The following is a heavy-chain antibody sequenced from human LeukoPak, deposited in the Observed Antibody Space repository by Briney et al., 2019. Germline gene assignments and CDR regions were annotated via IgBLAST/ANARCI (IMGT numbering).Heavy chain of an antibody. J-gene: IGHJ3*02. D-gene: IGHD2-2*01. CDR1: GGSISSGGYY. V-gene: IGHV4-31*03. CDR2: IYYSGST. Sequence: SETLSLTCTVSGGSISSGGYYWSWIRQHPGKGLEWIGYIYYSGSTYYNPSLKGRVTISVDTSKNQFSLKLSSVTAADTAVYYCARASSSVFRDAFDIWGQGTMVTVSS. CDR3: ARASSSVFRDAFDI.